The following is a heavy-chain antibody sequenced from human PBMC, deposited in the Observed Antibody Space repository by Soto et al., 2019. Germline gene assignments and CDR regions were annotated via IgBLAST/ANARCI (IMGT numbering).Heavy chain of an antibody. D-gene: IGHD6-13*01. V-gene: IGHV1-3*01. CDR3: ASDSTYSSSWPY. CDR1: GNTFPSQT. CDR2: ISPGNGNT. Sequence: GASVKVSCKASGNTFPSQTIHWVRQAPGQRLEWVGWISPGNGNTKYSQNFQGRVTITRDTSASTAYMELSSLRSEDTAVYYCASDSTYSSSWPYWGQGTLVTVSS. J-gene: IGHJ4*02.